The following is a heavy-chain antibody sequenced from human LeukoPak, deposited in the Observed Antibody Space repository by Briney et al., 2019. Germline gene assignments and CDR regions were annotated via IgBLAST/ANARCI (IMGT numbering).Heavy chain of an antibody. V-gene: IGHV4-59*01. CDR1: GGSITSFY. CDR2: IYYSGNT. CDR3: AKGDPTFLFWYSDL. Sequence: SETLSLTCTVSGGSITSFYWSWIRQPPGKGLEWIGYIYYSGNTNYNPSLKSRVTISVDRSKNQFSLKLSSVTAADTAIYYCAKGDPTFLFWYSDLWGRGTLVTVSS. J-gene: IGHJ2*01. D-gene: IGHD3-16*01.